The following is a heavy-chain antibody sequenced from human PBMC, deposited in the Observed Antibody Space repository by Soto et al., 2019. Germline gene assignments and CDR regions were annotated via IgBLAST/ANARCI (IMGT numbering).Heavy chain of an antibody. D-gene: IGHD2-2*01. CDR1: GYTFTSYD. J-gene: IGHJ6*02. CDR2: MNPNSGNT. CDR3: ARLYIVVVPAAMGGRNYYYYGMDV. Sequence: ASVKVSCKASGYTFTSYDINWVRQATGQGLEWMGWMNPNSGNTGYAQKFQGRVTMTRNTSISTAYMELSSLRSEDTAVYYCARLYIVVVPAAMGGRNYYYYGMDVWGQGTTVTVSS. V-gene: IGHV1-8*01.